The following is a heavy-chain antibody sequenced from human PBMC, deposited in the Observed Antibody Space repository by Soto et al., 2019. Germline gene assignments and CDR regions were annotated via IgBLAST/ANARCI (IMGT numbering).Heavy chain of an antibody. D-gene: IGHD3-16*01. V-gene: IGHV3-23*01. CDR1: GFTFSPYA. CDR3: AKGLRRLLRTQYYYGLDV. CDR2: ISGSGGDT. J-gene: IGHJ6*02. Sequence: GGSLRLSCAASGFTFSPYAMTWVRQAPGKGLEWFSSISGSGGDTNYADSVKGRFTVSRDNSKRTLSLQMNSLTEEDTAIYYCAKGLRRLLRTQYYYGLDVWGRGTTVTVSS.